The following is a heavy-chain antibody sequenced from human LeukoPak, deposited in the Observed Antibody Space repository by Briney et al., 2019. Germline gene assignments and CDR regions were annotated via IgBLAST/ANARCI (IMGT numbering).Heavy chain of an antibody. CDR3: AKEGRLKPSDY. J-gene: IGHJ4*02. CDR2: MSGSGDKT. Sequence: GGSLRLSCAASGFTFSNCAMSWVRQAPGEGLEWISAMSGSGDKTHYADSVKGRFTISRDNSKNTLYLQMNSLTAEDTAVYYCAKEGRLKPSDYWGQGTLVTVSS. V-gene: IGHV3-23*01. CDR1: GFTFSNCA.